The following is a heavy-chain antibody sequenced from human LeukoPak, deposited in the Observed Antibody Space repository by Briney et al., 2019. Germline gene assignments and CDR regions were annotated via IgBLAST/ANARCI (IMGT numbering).Heavy chain of an antibody. J-gene: IGHJ4*02. CDR3: ARDPYYGDADLDY. CDR1: RFTLRNYW. CDR2: IKNDGSTT. V-gene: IGHV3-74*01. D-gene: IGHD4-17*01. Sequence: PGGSLRLSCAPSRFTLRNYWMHSVRQAPRKGLVCVSRIKNDGSTTTSADSLKGRFTPSTDTPQNTPYLQMTRLRAEDTAVYYCARDPYYGDADLDYWGQGTLVTVSS.